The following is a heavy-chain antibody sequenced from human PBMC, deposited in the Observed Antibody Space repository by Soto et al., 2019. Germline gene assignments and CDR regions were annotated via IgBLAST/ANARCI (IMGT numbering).Heavy chain of an antibody. CDR2: INHSGST. Sequence: SETLSLTCAVYGGSFSGYYWSWIRQPPGKGLEWIGEINHSGSTNYNPSLKSRVTISVVTSKNQFSLKLSSVTAADTAVYYCARGQRDGYYYYMDVWGKGTTVTVSS. CDR3: ARGQRDGYYYYMDV. J-gene: IGHJ6*03. CDR1: GGSFSGYY. V-gene: IGHV4-34*01.